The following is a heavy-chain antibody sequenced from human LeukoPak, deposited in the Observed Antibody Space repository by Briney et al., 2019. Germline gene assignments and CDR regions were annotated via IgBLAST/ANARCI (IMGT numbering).Heavy chain of an antibody. J-gene: IGHJ4*02. CDR2: IIPIFGIA. Sequence: SVKVSCKASGGTFSSYAISWVRQAPGQGLEWMRRIIPIFGIANYAQKFQGRVTITADKSTSTAYMELSSLRSEDTAVYYCARALTHHFDYWGQGTLVTVSS. CDR3: ARALTHHFDY. D-gene: IGHD3-9*01. V-gene: IGHV1-69*04. CDR1: GGTFSSYA.